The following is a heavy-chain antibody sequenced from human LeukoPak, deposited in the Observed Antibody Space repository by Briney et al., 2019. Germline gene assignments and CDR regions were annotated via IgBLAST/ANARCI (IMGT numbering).Heavy chain of an antibody. CDR2: INSDGSST. CDR1: GFTFSIYW. D-gene: IGHD3-3*01. CDR3: ARDEDWSGYYGAFDI. Sequence: GGSLRLSCAASGFTFSIYWMHWVRQAPGKGLVWVSRINSDGSSTSYADSVKGRFTISRDNAKNTLYLQMNSLRAEGTAVYFCARDEDWSGYYGAFDIWGQGTMVTVFS. V-gene: IGHV3-74*01. J-gene: IGHJ3*02.